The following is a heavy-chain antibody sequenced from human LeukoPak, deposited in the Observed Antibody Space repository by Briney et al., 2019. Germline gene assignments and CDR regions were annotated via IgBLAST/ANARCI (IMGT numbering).Heavy chain of an antibody. J-gene: IGHJ6*02. D-gene: IGHD3/OR15-3a*01. V-gene: IGHV1-8*01. CDR1: GYTFTSYD. CDR2: MNPNSGNT. CDR3: AKGEDFAGYYYYGMDV. Sequence: ASVKVSCKASGYTFTSYDINWVRQATGQGLEWMGWMNPNSGNTGYAQKFQGRVTMTRNTSISTAYMELSSLRSEDTAVYYCAKGEDFAGYYYYGMDVWGQGTTVTVSS.